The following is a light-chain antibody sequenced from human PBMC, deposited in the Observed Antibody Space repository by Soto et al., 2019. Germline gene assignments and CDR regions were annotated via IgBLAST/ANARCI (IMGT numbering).Light chain of an antibody. Sequence: QSALTQPASVSGSPGQSITISCTGTSSDVGDYNYVSWYQQHPGKAPKLMIYDVSNRPSGVSDRFSGSKSGNTASLTISGLHTEDEVDYYYSSYRSSSSLVLFGGGTKLTVL. CDR2: DVS. J-gene: IGLJ2*01. V-gene: IGLV2-14*01. CDR1: SSDVGDYNY. CDR3: SSYRSSSSLVL.